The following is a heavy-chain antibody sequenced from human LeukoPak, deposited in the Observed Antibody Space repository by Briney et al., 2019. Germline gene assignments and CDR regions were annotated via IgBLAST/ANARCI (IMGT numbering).Heavy chain of an antibody. CDR2: IYYSGST. Sequence: PSETLSLTCTVSGGSISSSSYYWGWIRQPPGKGLEWIGSIYYSGSTYYNPSLKSRVTISIDTSKNQFSLKLSSVTAADTAVYYCARHRERAPRQEYYFDYWGQGTLVTVSS. D-gene: IGHD1-26*01. J-gene: IGHJ4*02. V-gene: IGHV4-39*01. CDR3: ARHRERAPRQEYYFDY. CDR1: GGSISSSSYY.